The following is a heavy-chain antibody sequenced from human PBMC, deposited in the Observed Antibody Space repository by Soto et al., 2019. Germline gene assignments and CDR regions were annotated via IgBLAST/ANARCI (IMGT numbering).Heavy chain of an antibody. V-gene: IGHV3-74*01. CDR3: AVIAPEQRPIDY. CDR2: IDYDGSST. D-gene: IGHD3-16*02. Sequence: PGGSLRLSCAASGFIFTNYWMHWVRQVPGEGLVWVARIDYDGSSTNYADSVKGRFTISRDNAKSTLHLQMNSLRVEDTAVYYCAVIAPEQRPIDYWGHGSLVTVSS. CDR1: GFIFTNYW. J-gene: IGHJ4*01.